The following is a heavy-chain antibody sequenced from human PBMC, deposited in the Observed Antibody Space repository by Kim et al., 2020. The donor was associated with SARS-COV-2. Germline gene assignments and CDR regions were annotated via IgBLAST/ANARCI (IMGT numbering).Heavy chain of an antibody. J-gene: IGHJ6*01. CDR3: SPYGSGSRYYGVDV. V-gene: IGHV3-15*01. D-gene: IGHD3-10*01. Sequence: GGSLRLSCTASGLSFTNAWMSWVRQAPGKGLEWVGRIKSKADGGTRDYGAAVKGRFTISRDDSRNTLYLQMNSLNIDDTGIYYCSPYGSGSRYYGVDVWG. CDR1: GLSFTNAW. CDR2: IKSKADGGTR.